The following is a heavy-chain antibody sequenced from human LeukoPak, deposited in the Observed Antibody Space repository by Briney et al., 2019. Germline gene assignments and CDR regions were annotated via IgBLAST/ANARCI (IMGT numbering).Heavy chain of an antibody. J-gene: IGHJ4*02. CDR3: ARQIYYYDSSGYYYFDY. CDR1: GGSFSGYY. CDR2: IYHSGST. Sequence: PSETLSLACAVYGGSFSGYYWSWIRQPPGKGLEWIGSIYHSGSTYYNPSLKSRVTISVDTSKNQFSLKLSSVTAADTAVYYCARQIYYYDSSGYYYFDYWGQGTLVTVSS. D-gene: IGHD3-22*01. V-gene: IGHV4-34*01.